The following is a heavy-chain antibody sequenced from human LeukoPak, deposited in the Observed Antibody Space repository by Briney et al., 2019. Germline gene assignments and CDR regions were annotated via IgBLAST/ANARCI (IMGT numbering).Heavy chain of an antibody. D-gene: IGHD4-17*01. V-gene: IGHV4-38-2*02. CDR3: AGQYGDDYYYYGMDV. J-gene: IGHJ6*02. CDR1: GYSISSGYY. CDR2: IYHSGST. Sequence: PSETLSLTCTVSGYSISSGYYWGWIRQPPGKGLEWIGSIYHSGSTYYNPSLKSRVTISVDTPKNQFSLKLSSVTAADTAVYYCAGQYGDDYYYYGMDVWGQGTTVTVSS.